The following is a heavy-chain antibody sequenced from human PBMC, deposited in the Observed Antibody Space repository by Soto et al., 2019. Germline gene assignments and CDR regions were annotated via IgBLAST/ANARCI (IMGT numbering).Heavy chain of an antibody. CDR1: GVSISSNY. CDR3: ARYRRESVAGYTLDN. CDR2: VYNSGST. D-gene: IGHD6-13*01. V-gene: IGHV4-59*01. Sequence: PXGTLCLSCTVSGVSISSNYWTWIRQPPGKGLEWIGYVYNSGSTNYNPSLKSRVTISEDTSKSQFSLKVNSMTAADTAVYYCARYRRESVAGYTLDNWGQGILVTVSS. J-gene: IGHJ4*02.